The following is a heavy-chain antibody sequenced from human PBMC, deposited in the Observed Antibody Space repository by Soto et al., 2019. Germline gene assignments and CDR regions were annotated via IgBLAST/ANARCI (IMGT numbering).Heavy chain of an antibody. CDR2: ISSSNRTI. J-gene: IGHJ6*02. D-gene: IGHD2-15*01. V-gene: IGHV3-48*02. CDR1: GFTFRSYS. CDR3: AREGWTRLQTGMAV. Sequence: EVQLVESGGGLKQPGGSLRLSCAASGFTFRSYSMNWVRQAPGKGMEWVSYISSSNRTINYADSVKGRFIISRDNAKKSLYLPMHSRLDEDTAVYYFAREGWTRLQTGMAVWGQGTTGTVS.